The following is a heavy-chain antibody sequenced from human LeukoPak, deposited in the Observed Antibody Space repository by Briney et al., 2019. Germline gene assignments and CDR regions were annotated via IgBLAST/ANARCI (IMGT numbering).Heavy chain of an antibody. Sequence: GESLKISCKGSGYSFTSYWIGWVRQMPGKGLEWMGIIYPGDSDTRYSPSFQGQVTISADKSISTAYLQWSSLKASDTAMYYCASQYYYDSSGYPLRGAFDIWGQGTMVTVSS. CDR2: IYPGDSDT. J-gene: IGHJ3*02. D-gene: IGHD3-22*01. CDR1: GYSFTSYW. CDR3: ASQYYYDSSGYPLRGAFDI. V-gene: IGHV5-51*01.